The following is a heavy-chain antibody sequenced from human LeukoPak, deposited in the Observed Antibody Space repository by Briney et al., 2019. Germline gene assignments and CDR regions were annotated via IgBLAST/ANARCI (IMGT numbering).Heavy chain of an antibody. CDR1: GGSFSGYY. CDR2: INHSGST. D-gene: IGHD2-15*01. V-gene: IGHV4-34*01. CDR3: ASDEGRAAHFVY. J-gene: IGHJ4*02. Sequence: PSETLSLTCAVYGGSFSGYYWSWIRQPPGKGLEWIGEINHSGSTNYNPSLKSRVTISVDTSKNQFSLKLSSVTAADSAVYYCASDEGRAAHFVYWGQGTLVTVSS.